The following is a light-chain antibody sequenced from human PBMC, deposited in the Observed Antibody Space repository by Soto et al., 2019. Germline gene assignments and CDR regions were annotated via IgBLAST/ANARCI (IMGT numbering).Light chain of an antibody. CDR3: SSYTSSSTPYV. Sequence: QSVLTQPASVSGSPGQSITISCTGTSSDVGGYNYVFWYQQHPGKAPKLMIYDVSNRPSGVSNRFSGSKSGNTASLTISGLQAEDEADYYCSSYTSSSTPYVVGTGTKLTVL. J-gene: IGLJ1*01. CDR2: DVS. V-gene: IGLV2-14*01. CDR1: SSDVGGYNY.